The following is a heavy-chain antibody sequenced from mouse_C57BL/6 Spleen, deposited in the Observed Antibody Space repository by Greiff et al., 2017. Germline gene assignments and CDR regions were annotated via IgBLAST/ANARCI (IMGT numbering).Heavy chain of an antibody. CDR2: ILPGSGST. D-gene: IGHD1-1*01. V-gene: IGHV1-9*01. Sequence: VQLQQSGAELMKPGASVKLSCKATGYTFTGYWIEWVKQRPGHGLAWIGEILPGSGSTNYTEKFKGKATFTADTSSNTAYMQLSSLTTEDSAIYDCASPPYGSSYEWYFDGGGTGTTVTVSS. CDR1: GYTFTGYW. CDR3: ASPPYGSSYEWYFDG. J-gene: IGHJ1*03.